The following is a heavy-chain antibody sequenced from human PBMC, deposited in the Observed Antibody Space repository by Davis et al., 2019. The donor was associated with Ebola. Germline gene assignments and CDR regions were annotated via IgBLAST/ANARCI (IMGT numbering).Heavy chain of an antibody. D-gene: IGHD4-23*01. CDR1: GFTVSSNY. CDR3: TSTGTTVVTPKDY. J-gene: IGHJ4*02. V-gene: IGHV3-53*01. CDR2: IYSGGST. Sequence: GESLKISCAASGFTVSSNYMSWVRQAPGKGLEWVSVIYSGGSTDYADSVKGRFTISRDNSKNTLYLQMNSLKTEDTAVYYCTSTGTTVVTPKDYWGQGTLVTVSS.